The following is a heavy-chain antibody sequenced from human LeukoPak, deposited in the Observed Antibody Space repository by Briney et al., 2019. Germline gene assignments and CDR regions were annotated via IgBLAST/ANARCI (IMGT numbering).Heavy chain of an antibody. D-gene: IGHD3-3*01. V-gene: IGHV4-59*01. CDR3: ASYPYDFWSGPKYDAFDI. CDR2: IYYSGST. CDR1: GGSISSYY. Sequence: TPETLSLTCTVSGGSISSYYWSWIRQPPGKGLEWIGYIYYSGSTNYNPSLKSRVTISVDTSKNQFSLKLSSVTAADTAVYYCASYPYDFWSGPKYDAFDIWGQGTMVTVSS. J-gene: IGHJ3*02.